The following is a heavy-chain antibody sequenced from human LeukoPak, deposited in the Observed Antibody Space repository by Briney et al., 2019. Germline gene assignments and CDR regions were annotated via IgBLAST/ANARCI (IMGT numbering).Heavy chain of an antibody. D-gene: IGHD3-10*01. CDR3: AKGNSDYGSGSFLNWFDP. J-gene: IGHJ5*02. V-gene: IGHV3-30*18. Sequence: GGSLRLSCAASGFTFRSYGMHWVRQAPGKGLEWVAVIPYDGGNKYYADSVKGRFTISRDNSKNTLYLQMSSLRAEDTAVYNCAKGNSDYGSGSFLNWFDPWGQGTLVTVSS. CDR1: GFTFRSYG. CDR2: IPYDGGNK.